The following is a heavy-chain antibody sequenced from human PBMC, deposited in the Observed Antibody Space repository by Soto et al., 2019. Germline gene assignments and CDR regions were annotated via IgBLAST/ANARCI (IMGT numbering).Heavy chain of an antibody. D-gene: IGHD2-21*02. CDR1: GFTFSSYA. V-gene: IGHV3-30-3*01. Sequence: QVQLVESGGGVVQPGRSLRLSCAASGFTFSSYAMHWVRQAPGKGLEWVAVISYDGSNKCYADSVKGRFTISRDNSKNTLYRQMNSLRAEDTAVYYCARDPVAYCGGDCRTFDYWGQGTLVTVSS. J-gene: IGHJ4*02. CDR2: ISYDGSNK. CDR3: ARDPVAYCGGDCRTFDY.